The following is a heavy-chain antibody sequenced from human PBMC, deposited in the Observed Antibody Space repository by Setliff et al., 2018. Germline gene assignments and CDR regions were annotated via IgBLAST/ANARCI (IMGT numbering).Heavy chain of an antibody. CDR2: IFPKYGTA. Sequence: SVKVSCKTSGYSFSNYALTWVRQVPGQGLEWMGRIFPKYGTANYAQEFQGKVSITADESTSTGYLELRSLRFDDTAAYYCARDILLVEGVSVTGCWFDPWGQGALVTVSS. J-gene: IGHJ5*02. V-gene: IGHV1-69*13. CDR1: GYSFSNYA. CDR3: ARDILLVEGVSVTGCWFDP. D-gene: IGHD3-9*01.